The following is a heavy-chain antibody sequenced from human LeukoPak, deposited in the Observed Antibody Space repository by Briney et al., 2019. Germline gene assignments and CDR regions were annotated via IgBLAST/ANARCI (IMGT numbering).Heavy chain of an antibody. Sequence: PSETLSLTCTVSGGSISSSSYYWGWIRQPPGKGLEWIGSIYYSGSTYYNPSLKSRVTISVDTSKNQFSLQLSSVTPEDTAVYYCAREDDSGNINNDWFDPWGQGTLVTVSS. J-gene: IGHJ5*02. CDR2: IYYSGST. D-gene: IGHD1-26*01. CDR1: GGSISSSSYY. CDR3: AREDDSGNINNDWFDP. V-gene: IGHV4-39*02.